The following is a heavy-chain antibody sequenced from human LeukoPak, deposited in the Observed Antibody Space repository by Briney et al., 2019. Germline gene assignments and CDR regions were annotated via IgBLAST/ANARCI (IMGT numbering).Heavy chain of an antibody. J-gene: IGHJ3*02. CDR3: AISGNYCSRDAFDI. V-gene: IGHV4-34*01. CDR1: GGSFSGYY. D-gene: IGHD1-26*01. CDR2: INHSGST. Sequence: AETLSLTCAVSGGSFSGYYWRWIRQPPGKGLEWIGEINHSGSTNYNPSLKSRVTISGETSKHHFSLELRSVTAADTAVYYCAISGNYCSRDAFDIWGQGTMVTVSS.